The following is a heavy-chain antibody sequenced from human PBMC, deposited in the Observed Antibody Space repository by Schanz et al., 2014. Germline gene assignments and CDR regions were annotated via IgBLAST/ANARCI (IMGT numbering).Heavy chain of an antibody. V-gene: IGHV3-48*04. J-gene: IGHJ6*02. CDR3: ARQRSYFYAMDV. CDR2: ISSVGISK. Sequence: EQVLESGGGFVQPGGSLRLSCAASGFTFSSYTMSWVRQAPGKGLEWVSYISSVGISKYYADPVKGRFTISRDSAKNSLYLQMNSLRAEDTAVYYCARQRSYFYAMDVWGQGTTVTVSS. CDR1: GFTFSSYT.